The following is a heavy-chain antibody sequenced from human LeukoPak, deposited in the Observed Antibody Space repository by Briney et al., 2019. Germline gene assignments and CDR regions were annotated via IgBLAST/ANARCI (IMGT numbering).Heavy chain of an antibody. CDR1: GDSISSGHW. V-gene: IGHV4-4*02. J-gene: IGHJ4*02. Sequence: PSGTLSLICAVSGDSISSGHWWSWVRQPPGKGLEWIGEIYHSGSTNYNPSLKSRVTISVDKSKNQFSLKLSSVTAADTAVYYCARATGIAASPDYWGQGTLVTVSS. CDR3: ARATGIAASPDY. CDR2: IYHSGST. D-gene: IGHD6-13*01.